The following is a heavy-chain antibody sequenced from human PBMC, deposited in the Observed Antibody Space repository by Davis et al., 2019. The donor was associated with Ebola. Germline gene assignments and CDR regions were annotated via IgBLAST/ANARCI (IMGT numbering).Heavy chain of an antibody. D-gene: IGHD2-15*01. CDR1: GFTFSSYA. Sequence: GESLKISCAASGFTFSSYAMSWVRQAPGKGLEWVSAISGSGGSTYYADSVTGRFTISRDNSTNTLYLQMNSLRAEETAVYYCAKIEAGGITKFWGQGTMVTVSS. CDR3: AKIEAGGITKF. V-gene: IGHV3-23*01. CDR2: ISGSGGST. J-gene: IGHJ3*01.